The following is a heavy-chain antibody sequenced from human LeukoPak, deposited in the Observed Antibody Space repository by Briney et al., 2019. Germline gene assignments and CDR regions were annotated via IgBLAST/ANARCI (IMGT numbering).Heavy chain of an antibody. Sequence: GSLRLSCAASGFTFSTYTMYWVRHPPGRRLEWVSIIGNNGGGIHYADSVKGRFTISRDNFKNALYLQMNSLRVEDTAVYYCAIDPNWGTHSWGQGVLVTVSS. CDR3: AIDPNWGTHS. CDR2: IGNNGGGI. CDR1: GFTFSTYT. J-gene: IGHJ4*02. D-gene: IGHD7-27*01. V-gene: IGHV3-23*01.